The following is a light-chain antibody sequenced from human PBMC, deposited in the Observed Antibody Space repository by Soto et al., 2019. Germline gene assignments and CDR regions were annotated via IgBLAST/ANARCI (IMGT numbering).Light chain of an antibody. CDR1: SSDVGGYDY. Sequence: QSVLTQPRSVSGSPGQSVTISCTGTSSDVGGYDYVSWFQHHPGKVPKLMIYDVTKRPSGVPDRFSASKSGNTASLTISGLQAEDEADYYCCSYGGYFWVFGGGTKLNVL. V-gene: IGLV2-11*01. CDR3: CSYGGYFWV. J-gene: IGLJ3*02. CDR2: DVT.